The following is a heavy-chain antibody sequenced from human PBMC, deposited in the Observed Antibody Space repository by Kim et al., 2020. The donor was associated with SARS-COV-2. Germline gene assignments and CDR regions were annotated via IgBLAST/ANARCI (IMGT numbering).Heavy chain of an antibody. V-gene: IGHV4-39*01. CDR2: IYYSGST. CDR1: GGSISSSSYY. D-gene: IGHD3-3*01. CDR3: ARHWGYDFWSGYPLDY. J-gene: IGHJ4*02. Sequence: SETLSLTCTVSGGSISSSSYYWGWIRQPPGKGLEWIGSIYYSGSTYYNPSLKSRVTISVDTSKNQFSLKLSSVTAADTAVYYCARHWGYDFWSGYPLDYWGQGTLVTVSS.